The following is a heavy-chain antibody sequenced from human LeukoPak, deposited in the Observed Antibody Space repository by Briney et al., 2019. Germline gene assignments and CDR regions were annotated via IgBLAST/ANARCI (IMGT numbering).Heavy chain of an antibody. CDR1: GGSISSSNW. D-gene: IGHD2-2*03. J-gene: IGHJ4*02. V-gene: IGHV4-4*02. CDR3: ARGVGYCSSTSCQYYFDY. CDR2: IYHSGST. Sequence: SGTLSLTCAVSGGSISSSNWWSWVRQPPGKGLEWIGEIYHSGSTNYNPSLKSRVTISVDKSKNQFSLKLSSVTAADTAVYYCARGVGYCSSTSCQYYFDYWGQGTLVTVSS.